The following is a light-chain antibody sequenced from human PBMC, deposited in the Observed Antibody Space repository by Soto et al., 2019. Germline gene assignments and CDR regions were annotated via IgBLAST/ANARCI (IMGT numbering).Light chain of an antibody. CDR2: SVS. V-gene: IGLV2-14*01. CDR3: SSYTRSSSG. CDR1: SSDVGGYNY. Sequence: QSALTQPASVSGSPGQSITISCTGTSSDVGGYNYVSWYQQHPGKAPKLIIYSVSNRPSGVSNRFSGSKSGNTASLTISGLQAEDEADYYCSSYTRSSSGFGGGTKLTVL. J-gene: IGLJ2*01.